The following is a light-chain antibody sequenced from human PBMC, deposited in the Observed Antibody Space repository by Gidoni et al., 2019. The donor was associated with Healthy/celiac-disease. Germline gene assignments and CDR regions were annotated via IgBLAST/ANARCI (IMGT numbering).Light chain of an antibody. J-gene: IGKJ2*01. V-gene: IGKV1-8*01. Sequence: AIRMTQSPSSFSASTGDRVTITCRASQGISSYLAWYQQKPGKAPKLLIYAASTLQSGVPSRFSGSGSGTDFTLTISCQQSEDFATYYCQQYYSTLQTFGQGTKLEIK. CDR1: QGISSY. CDR2: AAS. CDR3: QQYYSTLQT.